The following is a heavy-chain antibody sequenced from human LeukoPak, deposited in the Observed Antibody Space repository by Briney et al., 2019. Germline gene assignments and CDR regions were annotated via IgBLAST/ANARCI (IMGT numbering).Heavy chain of an antibody. CDR1: GFTFSSYG. D-gene: IGHD3-10*01. CDR2: IRYDGSNK. Sequence: QPGGSLRLSCAASGFTFSSYGMHWVRQAPGKGLEWVAFIRYDGSNKYYADSVKGRFTISRDNSKNTLYLQMYSLRAEDTAVYYCAKDRYGSGSCFDYWGQGTLVTVSS. J-gene: IGHJ4*02. V-gene: IGHV3-30*02. CDR3: AKDRYGSGSCFDY.